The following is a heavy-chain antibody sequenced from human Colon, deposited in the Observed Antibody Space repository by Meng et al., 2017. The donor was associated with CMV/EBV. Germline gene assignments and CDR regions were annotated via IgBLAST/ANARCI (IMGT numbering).Heavy chain of an antibody. V-gene: IGHV4-34*01. CDR3: ARGLYGSGRHQIDY. D-gene: IGHD3-10*01. Sequence: QVQSPQWGAGLLKPSETLSLTCAVYGGSFSGYYWSWIRQPPGKGLEWIGEINHSGSTNYNPSLKSRVTISVDTSKNQFSLKLSSVTAADTAVYYCARGLYGSGRHQIDYWGQGTLVTVSS. J-gene: IGHJ4*02. CDR2: INHSGST. CDR1: GGSFSGYY.